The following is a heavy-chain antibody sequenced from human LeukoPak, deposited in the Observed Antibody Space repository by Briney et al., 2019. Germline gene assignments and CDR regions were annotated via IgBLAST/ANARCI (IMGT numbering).Heavy chain of an antibody. Sequence: SETLSLTCAVYGGSFSGYYWSWIRQPPGKGLEGIGEINHSGNTIYNPSLKSRVTISVDTSKNQLSLKLSSVTAADTAVYYCARKPRGYSYGYWFDPWGQGTLVTVSS. CDR3: ARKPRGYSYGYWFDP. V-gene: IGHV4-34*01. J-gene: IGHJ5*02. D-gene: IGHD5-18*01. CDR1: GGSFSGYY. CDR2: INHSGNT.